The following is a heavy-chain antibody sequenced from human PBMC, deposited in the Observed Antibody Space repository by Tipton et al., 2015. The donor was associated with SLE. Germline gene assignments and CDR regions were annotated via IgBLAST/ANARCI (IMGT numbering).Heavy chain of an antibody. V-gene: IGHV4-61*01. CDR2: MYYSGST. CDR3: ARGGIYHDYSGNFDY. J-gene: IGHJ4*02. CDR1: HDSVNSNIYS. Sequence: TLSLTCTVSHDSVNSNIYSWGWIRQPPGKGLEWIGYMYYSGSTNYNPSLKSRLTMSGDTSKNQFSLNLSSVTAADTAVYYCARGGIYHDYSGNFDYWGQGTLVSASS. D-gene: IGHD3-22*01.